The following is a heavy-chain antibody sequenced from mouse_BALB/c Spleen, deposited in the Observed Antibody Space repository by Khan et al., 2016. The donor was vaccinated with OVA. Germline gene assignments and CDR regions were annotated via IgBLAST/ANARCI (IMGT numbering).Heavy chain of an antibody. CDR3: ARRNYFGYTFAY. CDR1: GYTFTDYS. V-gene: IGHV1-77*01. D-gene: IGHD1-2*01. J-gene: IGHJ3*01. CDR2: ISPGSGDT. Sequence: QVQLQPSGAELARPGASVKLSCKASGYTFTDYSINWVKQRTGQGLEWIGEISPGSGDTYYNERCKGKATLTADKSSSTAYMQLSSLTSEASAVYFCARRNYFGYTFAYWGQGTLVTVSA.